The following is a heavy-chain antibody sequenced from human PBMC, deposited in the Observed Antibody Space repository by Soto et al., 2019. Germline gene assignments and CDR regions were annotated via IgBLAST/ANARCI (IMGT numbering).Heavy chain of an antibody. CDR2: IYPGDSDT. Sequence: GESLKISCKGSGYSFTSYWIGWVRQMPGKGLEWMGIIYPGDSDTRYSPSFQGQVTISADKSISTAYLQWSSLKASDTAMYYCARQELYYDILTGYYKIPAPFDYWGQGTLVTVS. D-gene: IGHD3-9*01. CDR1: GYSFTSYW. V-gene: IGHV5-51*01. CDR3: ARQELYYDILTGYYKIPAPFDY. J-gene: IGHJ4*02.